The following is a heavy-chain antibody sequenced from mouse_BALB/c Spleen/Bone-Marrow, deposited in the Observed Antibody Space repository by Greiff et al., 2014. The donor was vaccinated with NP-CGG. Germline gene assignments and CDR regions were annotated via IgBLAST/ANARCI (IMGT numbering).Heavy chain of an antibody. CDR3: ARSQAYYGNYFDY. Sequence: VESGGGLVQPGGSLKLSCAASGFTFSSYGMSWVRQTPDKRLELVATINSNGGSTYYPDSVKGRFTISRDNAKNTLYLQMSSLKSEDTAMYYCARSQAYYGNYFDYWGQGTTLTVSS. J-gene: IGHJ2*01. CDR2: INSNGGST. V-gene: IGHV5-6-3*01. CDR1: GFTFSSYG. D-gene: IGHD2-10*01.